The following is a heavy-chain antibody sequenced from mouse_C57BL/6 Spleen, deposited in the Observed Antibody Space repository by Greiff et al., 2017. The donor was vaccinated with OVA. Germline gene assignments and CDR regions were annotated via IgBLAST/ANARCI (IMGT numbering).Heavy chain of an antibody. CDR3: ARRTTVVAGAMDY. D-gene: IGHD1-1*01. CDR1: GYTFTSYW. CDR2: IDPSDSYT. J-gene: IGHJ4*01. Sequence: QVQLQQSGAELVMPGASVKLSCKASGYTFTSYWMHWVKQRPGQGLEWIGEIDPSDSYTNYNQKFKGKSTLTVDKSSSTAYMQLSSLTSEDSAVYYCARRTTVVAGAMDYWGQGTSVTVSS. V-gene: IGHV1-69*01.